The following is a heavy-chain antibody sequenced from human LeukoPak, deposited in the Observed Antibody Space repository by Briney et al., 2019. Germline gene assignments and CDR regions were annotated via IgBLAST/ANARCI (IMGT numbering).Heavy chain of an antibody. CDR3: ARGLYYYDSHDTFNI. CDR2: ISSSSISI. CDR1: GFTFNTYN. V-gene: IGHV3-48*01. D-gene: IGHD3-22*01. J-gene: IGHJ3*02. Sequence: PGGSLRLSCAASGFTFNTYNMNWVRQAPGKGLELVSSISSSSISIFYEDSVKGRFTISRDNAKNSLYLQMNSLRGDDTAMYYCARGLYYYDSHDTFNIWGQGTMVTVS.